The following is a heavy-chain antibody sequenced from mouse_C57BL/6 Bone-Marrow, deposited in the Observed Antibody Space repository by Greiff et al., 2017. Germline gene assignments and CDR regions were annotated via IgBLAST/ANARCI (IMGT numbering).Heavy chain of an antibody. CDR3: APTAQATSWFAY. CDR2: IHPSDSDT. Sequence: VKLQQPGAELVKPGASVKVSCKASGYTFTSYWMHWVKQRPGQGLEWIGRIHPSDSDTNYNQKFKGKATLTVDKSSSTAYMQLSSLTSEDSAVYYCAPTAQATSWFAYWGQGTLVTVSA. CDR1: GYTFTSYW. V-gene: IGHV1-74*01. D-gene: IGHD3-2*02. J-gene: IGHJ3*01.